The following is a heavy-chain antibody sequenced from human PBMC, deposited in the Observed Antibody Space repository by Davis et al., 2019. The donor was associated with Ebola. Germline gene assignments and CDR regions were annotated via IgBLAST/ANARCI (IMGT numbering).Heavy chain of an antibody. CDR2: IYYSGST. CDR3: ARGSGVYCSSTSCLLDY. V-gene: IGHV4-30-4*01. J-gene: IGHJ4*02. D-gene: IGHD2-2*01. CDR1: GGSISSGDYY. Sequence: LRLSCTVSGGSISSGDYYWSWIRQPPGKGLEWIGYIYYSGSTYYNPSLKSRVTISVDTSKNQFSLKLSSVTAADTAVYYCARGSGVYCSSTSCLLDYWGQGTLVTVSS.